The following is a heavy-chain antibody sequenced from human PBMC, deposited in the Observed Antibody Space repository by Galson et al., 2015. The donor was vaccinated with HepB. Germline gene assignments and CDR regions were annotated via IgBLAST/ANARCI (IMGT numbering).Heavy chain of an antibody. Sequence: SLRLSCAASGFSFSSIWMSWVRQAPGKGLEWVANINQDGSAEYYVDSVKGRFTISRDNAKNSLYLQMNSLRAEDTAVYYCARAPSTGTVDVWGQGTTVTVSS. CDR2: INQDGSAE. J-gene: IGHJ6*02. CDR3: ARAPSTGTVDV. D-gene: IGHD1-1*01. V-gene: IGHV3-7*03. CDR1: GFSFSSIW.